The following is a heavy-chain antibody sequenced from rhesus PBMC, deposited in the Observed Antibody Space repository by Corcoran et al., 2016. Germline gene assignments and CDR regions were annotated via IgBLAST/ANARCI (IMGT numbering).Heavy chain of an antibody. CDR2: IYGSSGTT. J-gene: IGHJ4*01. CDR3: ARVRSYNSGYYTFDY. CDR1: GGSISSGYD. Sequence: QVQLQESGPGVVKPSETLSLTCAVSGGSISSGYDWTWIRQPPGKGLELIGYIYGSSGTTKYNPSLKNGVTISKDASKNQFSLKLSSVTAADTAVYYCARVRSYNSGYYTFDYWGQGVLVTVSS. D-gene: IGHD3-28*01. V-gene: IGHV4-76*01.